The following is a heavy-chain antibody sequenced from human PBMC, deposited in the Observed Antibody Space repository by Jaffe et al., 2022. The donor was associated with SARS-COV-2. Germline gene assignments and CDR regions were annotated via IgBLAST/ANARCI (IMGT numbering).Heavy chain of an antibody. CDR1: GFTFNIYT. V-gene: IGHV3-30*04. Sequence: QVQLVESGGGVVQSGRSLRLSCAASGFTFNIYTMQWVRQAPGKGLEWVAIISFDGSFKYYKDSVKGRFTISRDNSKNTLFLHMNNLRPEDTAVFYCARTSRQDMVRGLISAFEIWGQGTMVTVSS. CDR2: ISFDGSFK. D-gene: IGHD3-10*01. J-gene: IGHJ3*02. CDR3: ARTSRQDMVRGLISAFEI.